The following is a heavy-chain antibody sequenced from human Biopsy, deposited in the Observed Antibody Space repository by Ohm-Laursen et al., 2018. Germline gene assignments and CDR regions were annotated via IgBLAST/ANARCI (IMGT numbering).Heavy chain of an antibody. Sequence: TLSLTCTVSGASIGSNDYYWTWIRQRPGKGLEWAGHISYSGSTYYNPSLKSRVTISVDTSKNQFSLNLNSVTAAEPAMFFWSRRPPLISPPVPVPYHWFDPWGQGTLVTVSS. V-gene: IGHV4-30-4*08. D-gene: IGHD3-10*02. CDR3: SRRPPLISPPVPVPYHWFDP. CDR2: ISYSGST. J-gene: IGHJ5*02. CDR1: GASIGSNDYY.